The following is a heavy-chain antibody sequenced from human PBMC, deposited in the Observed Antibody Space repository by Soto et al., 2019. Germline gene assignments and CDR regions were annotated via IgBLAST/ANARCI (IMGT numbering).Heavy chain of an antibody. CDR1: AYTFTSYG. D-gene: IGHD4-17*01. Sequence: QVQLVQSGAEVKKPGASVKVSCKASAYTFTSYGISWVRQAPGQGLEWMGWISAYNANTNYAQKLQARLTMTTDTSTSTAYMELRSLRSDDTAVYYCARVAGWLTDGDYYFDYWGQITLVTVAS. J-gene: IGHJ4*02. CDR2: ISAYNANT. CDR3: ARVAGWLTDGDYYFDY. V-gene: IGHV1-18*04.